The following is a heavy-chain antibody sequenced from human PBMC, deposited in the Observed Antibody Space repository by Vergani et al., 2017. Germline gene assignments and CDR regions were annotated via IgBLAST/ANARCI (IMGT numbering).Heavy chain of an antibody. J-gene: IGHJ4*02. V-gene: IGHV3-30*02. CDR3: AKHFRGWGIDY. CDR1: GFTFNSYG. Sequence: QVQLVESGGGVVQPGGSLRLSCAASGFTFNSYGMRWVRQAPGKGLEFVAFIQFDGSNQYYADSVKGRFTLSRDFSKNTLYLQMNSLRTDDTATYYCAKHFRGWGIDYWGQGTQVIVSS. D-gene: IGHD3-16*01. CDR2: IQFDGSNQ.